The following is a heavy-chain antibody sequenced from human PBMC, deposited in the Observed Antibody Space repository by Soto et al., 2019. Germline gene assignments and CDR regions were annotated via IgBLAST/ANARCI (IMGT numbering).Heavy chain of an antibody. CDR2: ISGSGGST. CDR1: GFTFSSYA. V-gene: IGHV3-23*01. D-gene: IGHD6-19*01. J-gene: IGHJ6*02. Sequence: GGSLRLSCAASGFTFSSYAMSWVRQAPGKGLEWVSAISGSGGSTYYADSVKGWFTISRDNSKNTLYLQMNSLRAEDTAVYYCAKDQYSLSRWYVGYYYYYYGMDVWGQGTTVTVSS. CDR3: AKDQYSLSRWYVGYYYYYYGMDV.